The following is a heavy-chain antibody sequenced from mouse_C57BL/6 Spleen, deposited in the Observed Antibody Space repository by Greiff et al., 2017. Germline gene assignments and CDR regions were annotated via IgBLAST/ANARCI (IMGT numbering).Heavy chain of an antibody. CDR1: GFSFNTYA. CDR2: IRSKSNNYAT. Sequence: GGGLVQPKGSLKLSCAASGFSFNTYAMNWVRQAPGKGLEWVARIRSKSNNYATYYADSVKDRFTISRDDSESMRYLQMNNLKTEDTAMYYCVRHGGRDGTLYWYFDVWGTGTTVTVSS. J-gene: IGHJ1*03. D-gene: IGHD3-1*01. V-gene: IGHV10-1*01. CDR3: VRHGGRDGTLYWYFDV.